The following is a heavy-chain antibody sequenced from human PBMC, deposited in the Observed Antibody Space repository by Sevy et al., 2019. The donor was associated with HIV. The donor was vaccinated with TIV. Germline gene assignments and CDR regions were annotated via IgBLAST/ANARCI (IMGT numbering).Heavy chain of an antibody. V-gene: IGHV3-30-3*01. CDR1: GFTFSSYA. CDR2: ISYDGSNK. J-gene: IGHJ5*02. CDR3: ARSQYQLLNVWFDP. D-gene: IGHD2-2*01. Sequence: GGSLRLSCAASGFTFSSYAMHWVRQAPGKGLEWVAVISYDGSNKYYADSVKGRFTISRDNSNNTLYLQMNSLRAEDTAVYYCARSQYQLLNVWFDPWGQGTLVTVSS.